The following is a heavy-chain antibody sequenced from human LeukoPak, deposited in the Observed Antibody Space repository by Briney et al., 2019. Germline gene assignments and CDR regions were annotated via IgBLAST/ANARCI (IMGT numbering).Heavy chain of an antibody. D-gene: IGHD3-22*01. V-gene: IGHV1-69*06. Sequence: SVKVSCKASVGTFSSYAISCVRQAPGQGLEWMGGIIPILGTANYEQKFQGRVTITADKSTSTAYMELSSMRSEDTVVYYCARNREYYYDSSDALDYWGQGTLVTVSS. CDR3: ARNREYYYDSSDALDY. CDR2: IIPILGTA. J-gene: IGHJ4*02. CDR1: VGTFSSYA.